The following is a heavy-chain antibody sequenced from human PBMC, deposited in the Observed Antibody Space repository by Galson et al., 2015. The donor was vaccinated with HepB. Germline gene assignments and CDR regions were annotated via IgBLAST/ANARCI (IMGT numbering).Heavy chain of an antibody. CDR1: GGTFSNHA. V-gene: IGHV1-69*13. Sequence: VKVSCKASGGTFSNHAISWVRQAPGQGLEWMGGIMSIFGTSNYAQRFQGRVAIIADESTNTTYMELSSLRSEDTAVYYCARGSARLSDYFDYFENWGQGTPVTVSS. CDR3: ARGSARLSDYFDYFEN. J-gene: IGHJ4*02. D-gene: IGHD3-22*01. CDR2: IMSIFGTS.